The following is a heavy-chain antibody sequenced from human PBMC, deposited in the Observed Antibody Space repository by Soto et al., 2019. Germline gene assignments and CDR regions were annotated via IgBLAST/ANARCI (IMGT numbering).Heavy chain of an antibody. J-gene: IGHJ3*02. CDR2: IFTGGST. V-gene: IGHV3-53*04. D-gene: IGHD6-19*01. CDR1: GFTVSSNY. CDR3: ARDRYSGGWLDAFDI. Sequence: GGSLSLSCAASGFTVSSNYIAWVLQAPGKGLEWVSVIFTGGSTYYADSVKGRFTISRHSSKNTVYLQMNSLRAEDTAVYYCARDRYSGGWLDAFDIWGQGTMVTVSS.